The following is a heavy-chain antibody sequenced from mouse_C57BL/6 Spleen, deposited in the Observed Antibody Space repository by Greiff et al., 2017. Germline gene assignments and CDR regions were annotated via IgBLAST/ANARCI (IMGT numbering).Heavy chain of an antibody. J-gene: IGHJ4*01. CDR1: GFTFNTYA. Sequence: EVMLVESGGGLVQPKGSLKLSCAASGFTFNTYAMHWVRQAPGKGLEWVARIRSKSSNYATYYADSVKDRFTISRDDSQSMLYLQMNNLKTEDTAMYYCVRATVFITTVVAPMDYWGQGTSVTVSS. CDR2: IRSKSSNYAT. D-gene: IGHD1-1*01. V-gene: IGHV10-3*01. CDR3: VRATVFITTVVAPMDY.